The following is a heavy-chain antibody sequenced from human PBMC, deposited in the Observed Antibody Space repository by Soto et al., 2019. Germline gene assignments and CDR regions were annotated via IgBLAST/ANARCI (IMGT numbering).Heavy chain of an antibody. J-gene: IGHJ1*01. Sequence: GGSLRLSCAASGFTFSSYSMNWVRQAPGKGLEWVSYISSSSSTIYYADSVKGRFTISRDNAKNSLYLQMNSLRDEDTAVYYCARGEGYYYDSSGYYFQHWGQGTLVTVSS. V-gene: IGHV3-48*02. CDR1: GFTFSSYS. D-gene: IGHD3-22*01. CDR2: ISSSSSTI. CDR3: ARGEGYYYDSSGYYFQH.